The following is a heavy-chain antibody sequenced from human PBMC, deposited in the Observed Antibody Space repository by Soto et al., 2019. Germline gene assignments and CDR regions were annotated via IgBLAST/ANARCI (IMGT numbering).Heavy chain of an antibody. CDR3: ARHGYSSSWYSPTFDP. CDR1: GGSFSGYD. J-gene: IGHJ5*02. D-gene: IGHD6-13*01. Sequence: SETLSLTCAVYGGSFSGYDWTWIRQPPGTGLEWIGEINHSGSSNYNPSLKSRVTISVDTSKNQFSLKLSSVTAADTAVYYCARHGYSSSWYSPTFDPWGQGTLVTVSS. CDR2: INHSGSS. V-gene: IGHV4-34*01.